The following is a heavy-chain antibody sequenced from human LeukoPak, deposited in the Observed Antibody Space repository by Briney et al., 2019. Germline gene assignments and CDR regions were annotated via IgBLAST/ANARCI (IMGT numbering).Heavy chain of an antibody. D-gene: IGHD2-15*01. CDR1: GFTVNSYY. CDR3: ARDPGGGYCSSGSCRDV. CDR2: MYTGGST. J-gene: IGHJ6*02. Sequence: GGSLRLSCAAAGFTVNSYYMSWVRQAPGKGLEWVSVMYTGGSTYYADSVKGRFTISRDNSKNTLYLQMNSLRAEDTAVYYCARDPGGGYCSSGSCRDVWGQGTTVTVSS. V-gene: IGHV3-66*02.